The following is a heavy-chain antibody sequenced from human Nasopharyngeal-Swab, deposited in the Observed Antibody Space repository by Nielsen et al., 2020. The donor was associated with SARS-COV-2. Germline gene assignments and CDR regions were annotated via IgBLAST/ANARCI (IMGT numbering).Heavy chain of an antibody. V-gene: IGHV3-53*04. J-gene: IGHJ2*01. CDR1: GFTVSSNY. CDR2: IYSGGST. CDR3: ARGPYWYFDL. Sequence: GESLKISCAASGFTVSSNYMSWVRQAPGEGLEWVSVIYSGGSTYYADSVKGRFTISRHNSKNTLYLQMNSLRAEDTAVYYCARGPYWYFDLWGRGTLVTVSS.